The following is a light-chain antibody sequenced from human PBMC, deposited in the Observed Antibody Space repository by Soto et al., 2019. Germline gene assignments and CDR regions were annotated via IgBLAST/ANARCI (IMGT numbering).Light chain of an antibody. CDR1: QSVNSN. CDR3: HQGET. Sequence: EIVMTQSPATLSVSPGERATLSCRASQSVNSNLAWYQQKPGRATRLLIYGASTRATGIPARFSGSGSGTAFTLTIRSLQSEDFAVYYGHQGETFGQGTKVEIK. CDR2: GAS. V-gene: IGKV3-15*01. J-gene: IGKJ1*01.